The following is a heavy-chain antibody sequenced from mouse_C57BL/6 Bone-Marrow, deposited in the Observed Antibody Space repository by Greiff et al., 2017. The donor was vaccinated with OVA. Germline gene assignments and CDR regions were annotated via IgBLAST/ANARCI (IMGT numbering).Heavy chain of an antibody. CDR2: ISSGGSYT. CDR1: GFTFSSYG. D-gene: IGHD1-1*01. J-gene: IGHJ3*01. V-gene: IGHV5-6*02. Sequence: EVKLVESGGDLVKPGGSLKLSCAASGFTFSSYGMSWVRQTPDKRLEWVATISSGGSYTYSPDSVKGGFTISRDNAKNTLYLQMSSLKSEDTAMYYCARRTYYYGSSPWFAYWGQGTLVTVSA. CDR3: ARRTYYYGSSPWFAY.